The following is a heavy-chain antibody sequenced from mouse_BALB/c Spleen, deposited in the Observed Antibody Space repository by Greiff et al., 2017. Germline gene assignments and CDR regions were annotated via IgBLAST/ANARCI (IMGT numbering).Heavy chain of an antibody. V-gene: IGHV3-2*02. CDR2: ISYSGST. J-gene: IGHJ4*01. D-gene: IGHD2-3*01. Sequence: EVKLVESGPGLVKPSQSLSLTCTVTGYSITSDYAWNWIRQFPGNKLEWMGYISYSGSTSYNPSLKSRISITRDTSKNQFFLQLNSVTTEDTATYYCARWDDGYRYAMDYWGQGTSVTVSS. CDR3: ARWDDGYRYAMDY. CDR1: GYSITSDYA.